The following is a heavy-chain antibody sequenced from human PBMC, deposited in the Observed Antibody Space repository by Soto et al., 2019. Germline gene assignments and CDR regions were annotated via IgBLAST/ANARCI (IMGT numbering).Heavy chain of an antibody. CDR2: ISGSGGST. D-gene: IGHD3-3*01. Sequence: GGSLRLSCAASGFTFSSYAMSWVRQAPGKGLEWVSAISGSGGSTYYADSVKGRFTISRDNSKNTLYLQMNSLRAEDTAVYYCAKDGDDCWCGYNYYYYYMDFWGKGTTVTVSS. CDR3: AKDGDDCWCGYNYYYYYMDF. J-gene: IGHJ6*03. V-gene: IGHV3-23*01. CDR1: GFTFSSYA.